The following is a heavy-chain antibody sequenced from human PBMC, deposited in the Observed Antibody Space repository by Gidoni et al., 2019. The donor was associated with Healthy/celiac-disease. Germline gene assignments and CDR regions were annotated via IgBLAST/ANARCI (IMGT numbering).Heavy chain of an antibody. CDR1: GFPFSSYG. J-gene: IGHJ4*02. D-gene: IGHD3-22*01. CDR2: IWYDGSNK. Sequence: QVPLVESGGGVVQPGRSLRLSCAASGFPFSSYGMHWVRQAPGKGLEWVAVIWYDGSNKYYADSVKGRFTISRDNSKNTLYLQMNSLRAEDTAVYYCARDPNYYDSSGYYYFDYWGQGTLVTVSS. V-gene: IGHV3-33*01. CDR3: ARDPNYYDSSGYYYFDY.